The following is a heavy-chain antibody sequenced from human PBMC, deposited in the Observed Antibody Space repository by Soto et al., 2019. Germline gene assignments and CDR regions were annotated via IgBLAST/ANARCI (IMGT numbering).Heavy chain of an antibody. CDR3: AREYYGLLTGYYNDH. J-gene: IGHJ4*02. V-gene: IGHV3-74*01. CDR2: ISGDGTTI. CDR1: GFPFSSYW. Sequence: EVQLVESGGDSVQPGGSLRLSCAASGFPFSSYWMHWVRHTPGKGLEWVSRISGDGTTIYYADSVTGRFTVSRDNAKNTLSLQMSALGAEDTAGYYCAREYYGLLTGYYNDHWGQGTLVSVSS. D-gene: IGHD3-9*01.